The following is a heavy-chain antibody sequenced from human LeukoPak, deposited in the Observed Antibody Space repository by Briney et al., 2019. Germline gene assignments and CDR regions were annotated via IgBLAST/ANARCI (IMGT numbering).Heavy chain of an antibody. CDR3: ARVTPYYDILTGYHRGFRRNWFDP. V-gene: IGHV7-4-1*02. Sequence: ASVKVSCKASGYTFTSYAMNWVRQAPGQGLEWMGWINTNTGNPTYAQGFTGRFVFSLDTSVSTAYLQISSLKAEDTAVYYCARVTPYYDILTGYHRGFRRNWFDPWGQGTLVTVSS. CDR1: GYTFTSYA. CDR2: INTNTGNP. J-gene: IGHJ5*02. D-gene: IGHD3-9*01.